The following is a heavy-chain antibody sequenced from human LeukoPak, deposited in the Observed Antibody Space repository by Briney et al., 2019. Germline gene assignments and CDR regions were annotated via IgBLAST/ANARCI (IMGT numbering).Heavy chain of an antibody. CDR2: IYYNGST. J-gene: IGHJ4*02. Sequence: SETLSLTCTVSGGPISRGGYYWSRIPQHPGKGLEWIGYIYYNGSTYYNPSLKSRVTISVDTSKIQFSLRLTSVTAADTAVYYCARGYGEDEYFDYWGQGTLVTVSS. CDR3: ARGYGEDEYFDY. D-gene: IGHD4-17*01. CDR1: GGPISRGGYY. V-gene: IGHV4-31*03.